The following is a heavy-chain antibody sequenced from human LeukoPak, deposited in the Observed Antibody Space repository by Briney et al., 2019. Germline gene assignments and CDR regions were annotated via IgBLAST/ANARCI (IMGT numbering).Heavy chain of an antibody. Sequence: GGSLRLSCAASGFTFSSYSMNWVRQAPGKGLEWVSAISSSSSYIYYADSVKGRFTISRDNAKNSLYLQMNSLRAEDTAVYYCARDRRYYYDSSLDYWGQGTLVTVSS. V-gene: IGHV3-21*01. D-gene: IGHD3-22*01. CDR3: ARDRRYYYDSSLDY. J-gene: IGHJ4*02. CDR1: GFTFSSYS. CDR2: ISSSSSYI.